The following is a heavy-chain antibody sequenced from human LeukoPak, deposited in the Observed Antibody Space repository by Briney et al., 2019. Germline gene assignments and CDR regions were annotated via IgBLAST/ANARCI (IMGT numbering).Heavy chain of an antibody. Sequence: ASVKVSCKVSGYTLTELSMHWVRQAPGKGLEWMGGFDPEDGETIYAQKFQGRVTMTEDTSTDTAYMELSSLRSEDTAEYYCARGSSRYCSITSCYSYWYFDLWGRGTLDTVSS. CDR2: FDPEDGET. CDR1: GYTLTELS. CDR3: ARGSSRYCSITSCYSYWYFDL. D-gene: IGHD2-2*01. V-gene: IGHV1-24*01. J-gene: IGHJ2*01.